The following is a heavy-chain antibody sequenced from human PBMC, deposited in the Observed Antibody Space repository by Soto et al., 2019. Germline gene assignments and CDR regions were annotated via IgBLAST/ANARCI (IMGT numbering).Heavy chain of an antibody. CDR2: INPNSGGT. V-gene: IGHV1-2*04. D-gene: IGHD3-3*01. CDR1: GYTFTGYY. Sequence: ASVKVSCKASGYTFTGYYMHWVRQAPGQGLEWMGWINPNSGGTNYAQKFQGWVTMTRDTSISTAYMELSRLRSDDTAVYYCARAEDEYYDFWSGYYHFDYWGQGTLVTVSS. J-gene: IGHJ4*02. CDR3: ARAEDEYYDFWSGYYHFDY.